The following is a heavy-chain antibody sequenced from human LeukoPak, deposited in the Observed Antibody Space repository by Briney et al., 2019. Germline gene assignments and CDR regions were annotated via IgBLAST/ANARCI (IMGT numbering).Heavy chain of an antibody. Sequence: PGGSLRLSCAASGFSLSTYGVSCVRQPPGKGLEWVSGITGTGGSTYYADSVKGRSTVSRDTSKNTLYLQMNSLRAEDTAIYYCAKDHGTAVAGFYYWGQGTLVTVSS. D-gene: IGHD6-19*01. CDR3: AKDHGTAVAGFYY. CDR2: ITGTGGST. CDR1: GFSLSTYG. V-gene: IGHV3-23*01. J-gene: IGHJ4*02.